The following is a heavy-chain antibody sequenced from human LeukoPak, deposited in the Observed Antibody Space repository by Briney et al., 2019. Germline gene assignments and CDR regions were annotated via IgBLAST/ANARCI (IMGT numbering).Heavy chain of an antibody. CDR2: INPSGGST. CDR1: GYTFTSYG. V-gene: IGHV1-46*01. CDR3: AREVGLSSSRGEDWFDP. Sequence: ASVKVSCKASGYTFTSYGISWVRQAPGQGIEWMGIINPSGGSTSYAQKFQGRVTMTRDTSTSTVYMELSSLRSEDTAVYYCAREVGLSSSRGEDWFDPWGQGTLVTVSS. J-gene: IGHJ5*02. D-gene: IGHD6-6*01.